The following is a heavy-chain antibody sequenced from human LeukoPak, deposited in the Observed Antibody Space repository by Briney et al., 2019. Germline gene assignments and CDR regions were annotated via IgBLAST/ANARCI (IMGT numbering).Heavy chain of an antibody. Sequence: ASVKVSCKASGYTFTSYGITWVRQAPGQGHEWMGWISAYNGNTNYAQKLQGRVTMTTDTSTSTAFMELRSLRSDDTAVYYCARDRLWFGELNGGGFDPWGQGTLVTVSS. V-gene: IGHV1-18*01. CDR3: ARDRLWFGELNGGGFDP. D-gene: IGHD3-10*01. J-gene: IGHJ5*02. CDR2: ISAYNGNT. CDR1: GYTFTSYG.